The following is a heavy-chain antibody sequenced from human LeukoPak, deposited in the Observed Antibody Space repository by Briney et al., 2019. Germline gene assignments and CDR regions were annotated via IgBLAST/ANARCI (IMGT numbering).Heavy chain of an antibody. CDR1: GFTFSSYA. J-gene: IGHJ5*02. V-gene: IGHV3-23*01. CDR2: ISGSGGST. D-gene: IGHD6-13*01. Sequence: PGGSLRLSCAASGFTFSSYAISWVRQAPGKGLEWVSAISGSGGSTYYADSVKGRFTISRDNSKNTLSLQMNSLRAEDTAVYYCAKALLEQELVRPLDPWGQGTLVTVSS. CDR3: AKALLEQELVRPLDP.